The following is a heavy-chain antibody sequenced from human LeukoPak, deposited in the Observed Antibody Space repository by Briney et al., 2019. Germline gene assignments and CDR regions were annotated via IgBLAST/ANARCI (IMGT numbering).Heavy chain of an antibody. CDR3: ARDLKMGYSSGRYSWGTGSSNDY. Sequence: ASVKVSCKASGYTLSTYGISWVRQAPGQGLEWMGWISAYNANTNYAQKFQGRVTMTTDTSTSTAYMEVRSLRSDDTAVYYCARDLKMGYSSGRYSWGTGSSNDYWGQGTLVTVSS. V-gene: IGHV1-18*01. D-gene: IGHD6-19*01. CDR1: GYTLSTYG. CDR2: ISAYNANT. J-gene: IGHJ4*02.